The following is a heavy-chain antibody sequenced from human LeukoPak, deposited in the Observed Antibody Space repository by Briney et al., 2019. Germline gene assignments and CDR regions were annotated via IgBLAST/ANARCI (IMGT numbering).Heavy chain of an antibody. J-gene: IGHJ4*02. D-gene: IGHD3-16*01. CDR3: ARHVGGGTYYFDY. Sequence: SETLSLTCTVSGGSISSYYWSWIRQPPGKGLGWIGYIYYSGSTNYNPSLKSRVTISVDTSKNQFSLKLSSVTAADTAVYYCARHVGGGTYYFDYWGQGTLVTVSS. CDR1: GGSISSYY. CDR2: IYYSGST. V-gene: IGHV4-59*08.